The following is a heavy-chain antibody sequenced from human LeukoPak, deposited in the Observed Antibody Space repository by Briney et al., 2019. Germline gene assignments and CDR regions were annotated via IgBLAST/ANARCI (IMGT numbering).Heavy chain of an antibody. D-gene: IGHD4-17*01. Sequence: GGSLRLSCAASGFTFSTYSMNWVRQAPGKRLEWVSYISSSSGTIYNADSVKGRFTTSRDNAKNSLYLQMSSLRDEDTAVYYCARDRLRGYLDVWGRGTLVTVSS. CDR2: ISSSSGTI. J-gene: IGHJ2*01. V-gene: IGHV3-48*02. CDR1: GFTFSTYS. CDR3: ARDRLRGYLDV.